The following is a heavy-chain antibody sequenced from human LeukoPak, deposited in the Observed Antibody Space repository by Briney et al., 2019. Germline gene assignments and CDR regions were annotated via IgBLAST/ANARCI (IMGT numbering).Heavy chain of an antibody. J-gene: IGHJ4*02. Sequence: TGRSLRLSCAASGFTFSSYAMHWVRQAPGKGLEWVAVISYDGSNKYYADSVKGRFTISRDNSKNTLYLQMNSLRAEDTAVYYCAGRRVDYGSGSYLVDYWGQGTLVTVSS. CDR3: AGRRVDYGSGSYLVDY. D-gene: IGHD3-10*01. CDR1: GFTFSSYA. V-gene: IGHV3-30-3*01. CDR2: ISYDGSNK.